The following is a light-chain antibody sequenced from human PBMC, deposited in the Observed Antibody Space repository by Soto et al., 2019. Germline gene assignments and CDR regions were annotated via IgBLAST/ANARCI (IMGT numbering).Light chain of an antibody. CDR2: DAS. CDR1: QSISSW. Sequence: DIPMTQSPSTLSASVGDRVTITCRASQSISSWLAWYQQKPGKAPKLLIYDASSLESAVPSRFSGSGSGTEFTLTISSLQPDDFATYYCQQYNSYSRTFGQGTKVEIK. J-gene: IGKJ1*01. V-gene: IGKV1-5*01. CDR3: QQYNSYSRT.